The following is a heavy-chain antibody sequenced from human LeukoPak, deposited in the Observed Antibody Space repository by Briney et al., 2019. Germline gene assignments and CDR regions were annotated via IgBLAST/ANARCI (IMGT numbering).Heavy chain of an antibody. CDR2: ISGSGGST. CDR3: VSAYSSGWYLWDYYYGMDV. CDR1: GFTFSSYA. Sequence: PGGSLRLSCAASGFTFSSYAMSWVRQAPGKGLEWVSAISGSGGSTYYADSVRGRFTISRDNSKNTLYLQMNSLRAEDTAVYYCVSAYSSGWYLWDYYYGMDVWGQGTTVTVSS. J-gene: IGHJ6*02. D-gene: IGHD6-19*01. V-gene: IGHV3-23*01.